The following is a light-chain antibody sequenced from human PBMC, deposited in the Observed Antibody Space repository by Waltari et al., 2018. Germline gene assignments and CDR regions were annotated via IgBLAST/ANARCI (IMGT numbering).Light chain of an antibody. V-gene: IGLV1-47*01. CDR3: AAWDDSLSGVV. Sequence: QSVLTQPPSASGTPGQRVAISCSASSSNIGGTYVYWYQQLPGTAPKLLIYRNNQRPSGVPDRFSGSKSGTSASLAISGLRSEDEADYYCAAWDDSLSGVVFGGGTKLTVL. J-gene: IGLJ2*01. CDR1: SSNIGGTY. CDR2: RNN.